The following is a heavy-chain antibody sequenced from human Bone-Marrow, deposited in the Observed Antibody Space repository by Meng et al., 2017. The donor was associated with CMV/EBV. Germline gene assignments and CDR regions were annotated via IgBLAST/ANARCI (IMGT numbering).Heavy chain of an antibody. Sequence: ASVKVSCKASGYTFTGYYMHWVRQAPGQGLEWMGWINPNSGGTNYAQKFQGRVTMTRDTSISTAYMELSRLRSDDTAVYYCAGSVPAASYYYGMAVWGQGHTVTVSS. CDR3: AGSVPAASYYYGMAV. CDR1: GYTFTGYY. CDR2: INPNSGGT. V-gene: IGHV1-2*02. J-gene: IGHJ6*02. D-gene: IGHD2-2*01.